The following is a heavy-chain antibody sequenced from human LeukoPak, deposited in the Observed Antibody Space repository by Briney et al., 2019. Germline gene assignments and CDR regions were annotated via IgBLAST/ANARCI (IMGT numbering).Heavy chain of an antibody. V-gene: IGHV4-59*01. CDR2: IYYSGST. Sequence: SETLSLTCTVSGGSISSYYWSWIRQPPGKGLEWIGYIYYSGSTNYNPSLKSRVTISVDTSKNQFSLKLSSVTAADTAVYYCARGPESYYDSSGLYFDYWGQGTLVTVSS. CDR3: ARGPESYYDSSGLYFDY. CDR1: GGSISSYY. J-gene: IGHJ4*02. D-gene: IGHD3-22*01.